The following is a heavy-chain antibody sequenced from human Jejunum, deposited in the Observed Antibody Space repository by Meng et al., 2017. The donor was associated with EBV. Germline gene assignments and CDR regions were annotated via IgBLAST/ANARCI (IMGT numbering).Heavy chain of an antibody. CDR2: INHSGST. Sequence: QVETHPGGAGRLKPSEPRSLTCAVYRGSFSGYYWSWIRQHPGKGLEWIGEINHSGSTNYNPSLRSRVTISVETSKNQFSLRLNSVTAADTAVYYCARVAFSYTTRSLDSWGQGTLVTVSS. CDR3: ARVAFSYTTRSLDS. J-gene: IGHJ4*02. D-gene: IGHD3-16*02. CDR1: RGSFSGYY. V-gene: IGHV4-34*01.